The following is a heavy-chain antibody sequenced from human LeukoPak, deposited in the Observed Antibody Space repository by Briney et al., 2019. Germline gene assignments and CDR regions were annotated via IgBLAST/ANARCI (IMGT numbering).Heavy chain of an antibody. V-gene: IGHV4-34*01. CDR1: GGSFSGYY. D-gene: IGHD2-2*01. CDR3: ARSIVVVPAAPSDPIDLDY. Sequence: SETLSLTCAVYGGSFSGYYWSWIRQPPGKGLEWIGEINHSGSTNYNPSLKSRVTISVDTSKNQFSLKLSSVTAADTAVYYCARSIVVVPAAPSDPIDLDYWGQGTLVTVSS. CDR2: INHSGST. J-gene: IGHJ4*02.